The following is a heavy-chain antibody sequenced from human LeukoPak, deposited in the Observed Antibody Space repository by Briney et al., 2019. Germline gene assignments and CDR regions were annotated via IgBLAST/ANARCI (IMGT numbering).Heavy chain of an antibody. CDR3: ARAAAGTYDY. CDR2: INPNSGDT. D-gene: IGHD6-13*01. V-gene: IGHV1-2*02. CDR1: GYTFTAYY. Sequence: GASVKVSCKASGYTFTAYYLHWVRQAPGQGLEWMGWINPNSGDTNYAQKFQGRVTMTRDTSISTAYMELSSLSSEDTAVYYCARAAAGTYDYWGQGTLVTVSS. J-gene: IGHJ4*02.